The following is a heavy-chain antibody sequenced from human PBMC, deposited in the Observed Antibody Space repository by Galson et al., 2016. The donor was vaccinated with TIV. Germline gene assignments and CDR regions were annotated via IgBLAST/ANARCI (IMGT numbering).Heavy chain of an antibody. J-gene: IGHJ5*02. Sequence: LTCSVSGDSISSKTFYWSWLRQPAGKGLQWIGLLYSSGSTNYNPSLKGRVTMSADTSKNEFSLKMTSVTAADTAVYYCARGGEEILSFGEPHNWFDPWGQGTPVTVSS. V-gene: IGHV4-61*02. CDR1: GDSISSKTFY. CDR2: LYSSGST. D-gene: IGHD3-10*01. CDR3: ARGGEEILSFGEPHNWFDP.